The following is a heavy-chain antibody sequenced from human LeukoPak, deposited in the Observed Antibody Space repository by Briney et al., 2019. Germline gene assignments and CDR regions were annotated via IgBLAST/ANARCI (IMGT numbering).Heavy chain of an antibody. CDR3: ASSSSGYSYGAHY. V-gene: IGHV4-59*01. CDR2: IYYSGST. D-gene: IGHD5-18*01. Sequence: SETLSLTCTVSGGSISSYYWIWIRQPPGKGLEWIGYIYYSGSTNYNPSLKSRVTISVDTSKNQFSLKLSSVTAADTAVYYCASSSSGYSYGAHYWGQGTLVTVSS. CDR1: GGSISSYY. J-gene: IGHJ4*02.